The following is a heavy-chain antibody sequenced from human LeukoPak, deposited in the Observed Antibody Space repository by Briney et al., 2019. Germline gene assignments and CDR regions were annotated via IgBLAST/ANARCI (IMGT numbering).Heavy chain of an antibody. CDR1: GYTFTSYG. V-gene: IGHV1-18*01. CDR2: ISAYNGNT. J-gene: IGHJ5*02. D-gene: IGHD2-2*02. CDR3: ARESVRGDTVVVPAAIFPGIVDSWFDP. Sequence: ASVKVSCKASGYTFTSYGISWVRQAPGQGLEWMGWISAYNGNTNYAQKLQGRVTMTTDTSTSTAYMELRSLRSDDTAVYYCARESVRGDTVVVPAAIFPGIVDSWFDPWGQGTLVTVSS.